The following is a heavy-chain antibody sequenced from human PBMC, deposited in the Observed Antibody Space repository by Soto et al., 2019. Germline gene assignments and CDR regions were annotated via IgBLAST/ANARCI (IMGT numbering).Heavy chain of an antibody. V-gene: IGHV4-31*03. CDR1: GGSISSGGYY. CDR3: ARDRGPYSSSWYDAFDI. J-gene: IGHJ3*02. D-gene: IGHD6-13*01. Sequence: SETLSLTCTVSGGSISSGGYYWSWIRQHPGKGLEWIGYIYYSGSTYYNPSLKSRVTISVDTSKNQFSLKLSSVTAADTAVHYCARDRGPYSSSWYDAFDIWGQGTMVTVSS. CDR2: IYYSGST.